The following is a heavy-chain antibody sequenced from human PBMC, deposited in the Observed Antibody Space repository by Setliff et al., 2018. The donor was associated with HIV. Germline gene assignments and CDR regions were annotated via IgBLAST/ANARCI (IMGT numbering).Heavy chain of an antibody. CDR3: ATPRGLYSSSG. CDR1: EFTLSGYS. CDR2: IKQDGSEK. D-gene: IGHD6-13*01. V-gene: IGHV3-7*03. J-gene: IGHJ4*02. Sequence: GGSLRLSCAASEFTLSGYSMSWVRQAPGKGLEWVANIKQDGSEKYYVDSVKGRFTISRDNAKNSLYLQMNSLRVEDTAVYYCATPRGLYSSSGWGQGTLVTVSS.